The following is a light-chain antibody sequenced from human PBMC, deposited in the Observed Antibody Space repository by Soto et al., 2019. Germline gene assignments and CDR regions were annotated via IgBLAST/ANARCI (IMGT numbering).Light chain of an antibody. CDR1: QSVSSSY. CDR3: QQYGSSPKLT. Sequence: EIVLTQSPGTLSLSPGERATLSCRASQSVSSSYLAWYQQKPVQAPRLLIYGASSRATGIPDRFSGSGSGTDLTLTISRLEPEDFAVYYCQQYGSSPKLTFGGGTKVEIK. J-gene: IGKJ4*01. V-gene: IGKV3-20*01. CDR2: GAS.